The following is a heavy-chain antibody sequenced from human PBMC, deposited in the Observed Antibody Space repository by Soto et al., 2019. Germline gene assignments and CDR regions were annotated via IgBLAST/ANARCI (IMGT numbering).Heavy chain of an antibody. Sequence: GGSLRLSCAASGFTFSSYGMHWVRQAPGKGLGWVAVIWYDGSNKYYADSVKGRFTISRDNSKNTLYLQMNSLRAEDTAVYYCARGADCTNGVCYYYYGMDVWGQGTTVTVSS. CDR1: GFTFSSYG. V-gene: IGHV3-33*01. CDR3: ARGADCTNGVCYYYYGMDV. CDR2: IWYDGSNK. J-gene: IGHJ6*02. D-gene: IGHD2-8*01.